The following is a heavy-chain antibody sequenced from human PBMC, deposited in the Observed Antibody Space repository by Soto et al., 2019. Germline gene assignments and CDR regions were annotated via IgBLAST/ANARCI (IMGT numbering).Heavy chain of an antibody. CDR3: AKDTGYSYGTPRDY. Sequence: GGSLRLSCAASGFTFSSYAMSWVRQAPGKGLEWVSAISGSGGSTYYADSVKGRFTISRDNSKNTLYLQMNSLRAEDTAVYYCAKDTGYSYGTPRDYWGQGTLVTVSS. J-gene: IGHJ4*02. D-gene: IGHD5-18*01. CDR1: GFTFSSYA. CDR2: ISGSGGST. V-gene: IGHV3-23*01.